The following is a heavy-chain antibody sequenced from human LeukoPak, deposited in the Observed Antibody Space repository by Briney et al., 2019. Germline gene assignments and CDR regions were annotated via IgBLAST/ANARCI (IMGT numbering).Heavy chain of an antibody. D-gene: IGHD5-18*01. J-gene: IGHJ4*02. V-gene: IGHV4-59*08. CDR1: GGSISSYY. CDR3: ARHVYSYGSFDY. CDR2: IYYSGST. Sequence: PSETLSLTCTVSGGSISSYYWSWIRQPPGKGLEWIGYIYYSGSTNHNPSLKSRVTISVDTSKNQFSLKLSSVTAADTAVYYCARHVYSYGSFDYWGQGTLVTVSS.